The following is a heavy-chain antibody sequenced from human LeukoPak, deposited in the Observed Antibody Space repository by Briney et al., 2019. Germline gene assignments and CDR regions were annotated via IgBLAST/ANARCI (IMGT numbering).Heavy chain of an antibody. D-gene: IGHD1-26*01. CDR2: INHSGST. Sequence: SETLSLTCAVYGGSFSGYYWSWIRQPPGKGLEWIGEINHSGSTNYNPSLKSRVTISVDTSKNQFSLKLSSVTAADTAVYYCARQATGPFYYYYYYMDVWGKGTTVTISS. J-gene: IGHJ6*03. CDR1: GGSFSGYY. CDR3: ARQATGPFYYYYYYMDV. V-gene: IGHV4-34*01.